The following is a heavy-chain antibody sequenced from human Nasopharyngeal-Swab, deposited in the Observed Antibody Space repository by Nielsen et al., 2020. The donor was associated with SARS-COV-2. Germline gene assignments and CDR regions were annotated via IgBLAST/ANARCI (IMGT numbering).Heavy chain of an antibody. D-gene: IGHD3-16*01. CDR3: ARGGVRSYWFDP. Sequence: GQTLSRTGAAAGFTFRSYSMNRGRQAPGKGLEWVSSISSSSSYIYYADSVKGRFTISRDNAKNSLYLQMNSLRAEDTGVYYCARGGVRSYWFDPWGQGTLVTVSS. V-gene: IGHV3-21*01. CDR1: GFTFRSYS. J-gene: IGHJ5*02. CDR2: ISSSSSYI.